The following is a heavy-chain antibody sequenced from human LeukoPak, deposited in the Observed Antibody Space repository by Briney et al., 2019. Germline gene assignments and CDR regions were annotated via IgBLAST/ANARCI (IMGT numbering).Heavy chain of an antibody. J-gene: IGHJ4*02. V-gene: IGHV4-34*01. Sequence: SETLSLTCAVYGGSFSGYYWSWIRQPPGKGLEWIGEINHSGSTNYNPSLKSRVTISVDTSKNQFSLKLSSVTAADTAVYYCARQAARGDSGFDYWGQGTLVTVSS. CDR3: ARQAARGDSGFDY. CDR2: INHSGST. D-gene: IGHD3-16*01. CDR1: GGSFSGYY.